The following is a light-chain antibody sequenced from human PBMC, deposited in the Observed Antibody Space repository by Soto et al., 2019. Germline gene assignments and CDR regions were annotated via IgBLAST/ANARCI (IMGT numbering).Light chain of an antibody. V-gene: IGLV2-14*01. CDR2: DVS. J-gene: IGLJ1*01. Sequence: QSALTQPASVSRSPGQSITISCTGTSSDIGSYNYVSWYQQHPGKAPKLMTYDVSNRPSGASDRFSGSKSGNTASLTISGLQAEDEADYYCCSYTSTRTYVFGSGTKVTVL. CDR3: CSYTSTRTYV. CDR1: SSDIGSYNY.